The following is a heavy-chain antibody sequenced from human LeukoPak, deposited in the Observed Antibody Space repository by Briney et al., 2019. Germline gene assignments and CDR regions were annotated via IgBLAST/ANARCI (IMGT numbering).Heavy chain of an antibody. CDR1: GFTFSSYG. D-gene: IGHD6-13*01. Sequence: GGSLRLSCAASGFTFSSYGMHWVRQAPGKRLEWVAVISYDGSNKYYADSVKGRFTISRDNSKNTLYLQMNSLRAEDTAVYYCAKVAAAGISYFDYWGQGTLVTVSS. J-gene: IGHJ4*02. CDR3: AKVAAAGISYFDY. V-gene: IGHV3-30*18. CDR2: ISYDGSNK.